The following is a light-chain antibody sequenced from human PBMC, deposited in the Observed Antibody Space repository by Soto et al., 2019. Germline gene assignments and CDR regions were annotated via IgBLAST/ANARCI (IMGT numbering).Light chain of an antibody. CDR1: DSISSW. Sequence: GDRVTITCRASDSISSWLAWYQQKPGKAPKLLIYKASNLASGVPSRFSGSGSGTEFTLTISSLQPDDFATYYCQQYNSWTFGQGTKVDIK. CDR2: KAS. J-gene: IGKJ1*01. V-gene: IGKV1-5*03. CDR3: QQYNSWT.